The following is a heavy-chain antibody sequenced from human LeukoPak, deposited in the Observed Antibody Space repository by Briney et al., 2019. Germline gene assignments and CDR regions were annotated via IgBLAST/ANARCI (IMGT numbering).Heavy chain of an antibody. CDR1: GFTFSSYW. CDR3: ARGYCTSSSCYNDY. V-gene: IGHV3-30-3*01. Sequence: GGSLRLSCAASGFTFSSYWTNWARQAPGKGLEWVAVISYDGSNKYYADSVKGRFTISRDNSKNTLYLQMNSLGAEDTAVYSCARGYCTSSSCYNDYWGQGTLVTVSS. J-gene: IGHJ4*02. D-gene: IGHD2-2*02. CDR2: ISYDGSNK.